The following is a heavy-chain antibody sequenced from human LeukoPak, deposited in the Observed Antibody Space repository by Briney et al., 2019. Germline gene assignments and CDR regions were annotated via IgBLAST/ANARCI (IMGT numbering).Heavy chain of an antibody. Sequence: PGGSLRLSCAASGFTFSSYSMNWVRQAPGKGLEWVSSISRSNSHIYYADSVKGRFTISRDNAKNSLYLQMNSLRAEDTALYYCAKDIPRYSSGWGFDYWGQGTLVTVSS. CDR1: GFTFSSYS. CDR2: ISRSNSHI. J-gene: IGHJ4*02. D-gene: IGHD6-19*01. V-gene: IGHV3-21*04. CDR3: AKDIPRYSSGWGFDY.